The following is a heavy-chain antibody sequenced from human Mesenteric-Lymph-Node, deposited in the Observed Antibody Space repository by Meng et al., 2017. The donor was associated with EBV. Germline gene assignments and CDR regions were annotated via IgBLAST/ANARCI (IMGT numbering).Heavy chain of an antibody. CDR1: RFTFSDFY. CDR3: ASYGDYVLDY. J-gene: IGHJ4*02. Sequence: LGGSGGGLVKPGGLLRLSCAASRFTFSDFYMSWIRQAPGKGLEWVSYISSSGSTIYYADSVKGRFTISRDNAKNSLYLQMNSLRAEDTAVYYCASYGDYVLDYWGQGTLVTVPS. D-gene: IGHD4-17*01. CDR2: ISSSGSTI. V-gene: IGHV3-11*01.